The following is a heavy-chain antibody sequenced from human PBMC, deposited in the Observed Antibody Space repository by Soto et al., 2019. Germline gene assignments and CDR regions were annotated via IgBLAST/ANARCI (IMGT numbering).Heavy chain of an antibody. CDR2: IYYTGST. CDR3: ARTVTTRCFDS. CDR1: GGSISTAGDY. Sequence: QLQESGPGLVKPAQTLSLTCTVSGGSISTAGDYWSWIRHRPGMGLEWIGYIYYTGSTLYNPSLESRINISVDTSTNHFSLKLTSVTVAGTAVYYCARTVTTRCFDSWGQGTLVTVSS. D-gene: IGHD4-17*01. J-gene: IGHJ4*02. V-gene: IGHV4-31*03.